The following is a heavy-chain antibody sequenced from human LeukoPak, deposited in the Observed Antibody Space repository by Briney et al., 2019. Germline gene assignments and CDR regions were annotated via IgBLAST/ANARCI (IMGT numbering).Heavy chain of an antibody. J-gene: IGHJ6*03. Sequence: PSETLCLTCTVSGGSVSSYYWSWIRQSAGKELECIGRIYISGDTNYNPSLQSRVSMSLDTSKNQFSLKLRSVTAADTAVYFCARGPYFYYMDVWGKGTTVTVSS. V-gene: IGHV4-4*07. CDR3: ARGPYFYYMDV. CDR1: GGSVSSYY. CDR2: IYISGDT.